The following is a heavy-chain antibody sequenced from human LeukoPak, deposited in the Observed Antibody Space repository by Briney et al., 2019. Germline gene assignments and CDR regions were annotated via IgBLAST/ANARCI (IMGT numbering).Heavy chain of an antibody. CDR3: ARDSRVGTTWRKFDY. J-gene: IGHJ4*02. V-gene: IGHV1-2*02. CDR1: GYTFTGYY. D-gene: IGHD1-26*01. Sequence: ASVKVSCKASGYTFTGYYMHWVRQAPGQGLEWMGWINPNSGGTNYAQKLQGRVTMTTDTSTSTAYMELRSLRSDDTAVYYCARDSRVGTTWRKFDYWGQGTLVTVSS. CDR2: INPNSGGT.